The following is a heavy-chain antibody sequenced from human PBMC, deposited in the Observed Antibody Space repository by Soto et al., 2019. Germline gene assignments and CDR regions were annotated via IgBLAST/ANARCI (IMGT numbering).Heavy chain of an antibody. CDR3: ASGIAVAGRYYYYYGMDV. V-gene: IGHV1-69*12. D-gene: IGHD6-19*01. J-gene: IGHJ6*02. CDR2: IIPIFGTA. CDR1: GGTFSSYA. Sequence: QVQLVQSGAEVKKPGSSVKVSCKASGGTFSSYAISWVRQAPGQGLEWMGGIIPIFGTANYAQKFQGRVTINADESTSTAYMELSSLRSEDTAVYYCASGIAVAGRYYYYYGMDVWGQGTTVTVSS.